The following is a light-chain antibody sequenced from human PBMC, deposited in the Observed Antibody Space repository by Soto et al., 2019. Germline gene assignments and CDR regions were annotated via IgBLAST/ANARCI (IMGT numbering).Light chain of an antibody. CDR1: SSNIGAHYD. CDR3: QSYDSSLRAVV. J-gene: IGLJ2*01. CDR2: DNS. Sequence: QSVLTQPPSVSGAPGQRVTTSCTGSSSNIGAHYDVHWYQQLPGTAPKLLIYDNSNRPSGVPDRFSGSKSGTSASLAITGLQAEDEADYYCQSYDSSLRAVVFGGGTKLTVL. V-gene: IGLV1-40*01.